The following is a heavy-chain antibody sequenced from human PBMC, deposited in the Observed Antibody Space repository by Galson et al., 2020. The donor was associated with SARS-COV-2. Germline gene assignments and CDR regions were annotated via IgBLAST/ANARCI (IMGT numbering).Heavy chain of an antibody. CDR2: IKSKNKGGTT. J-gene: IGHJ4*02. Sequence: TGGSLRLSCAASGFSFSNAWMSWVRQAPGKGLEWVGRIKSKNKGGTTDYAAPVKGRFIISRDDSQNTLSLQMNSLKTEDTAVYYCTTEVETDGTDYYRSDYWGQGTVVTVSS. CDR1: GFSFSNAW. V-gene: IGHV3-15*01. D-gene: IGHD3-22*01. CDR3: TTEVETDGTDYYRSDY.